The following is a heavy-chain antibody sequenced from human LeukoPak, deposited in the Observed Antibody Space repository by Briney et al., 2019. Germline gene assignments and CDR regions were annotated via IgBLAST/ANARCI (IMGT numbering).Heavy chain of an antibody. CDR2: IWSDGTNQ. J-gene: IGHJ4*02. CDR1: GFTFSHYG. CDR3: ARDAQRGFDY. Sequence: GGSLRLSCAASGFTFSHYGMHWVRQAPGKGLECVSVIWSDGTNQFYADSVKGRFTISRDDSQKTVFLQMSSLRGEDTAIYYCARDAQRGFDYWGQGTLVTVSS. V-gene: IGHV3-33*01.